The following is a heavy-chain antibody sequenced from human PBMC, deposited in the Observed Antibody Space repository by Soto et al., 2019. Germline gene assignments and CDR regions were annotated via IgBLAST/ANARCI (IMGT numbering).Heavy chain of an antibody. CDR3: EREGASGFCIEV. D-gene: IGHD1-26*01. J-gene: IGHJ6*02. CDR1: VVSIRSYD. Sequence: SETLSLTCNFSVVSIRSYDWSCVRHAAGKSLEWIGRVYTTGSTNYNPSLRRRVSISVDTSKNQFSLTVTSVTAADAAVYYCEREGASGFCIEVGGQGNTVSGYS. V-gene: IGHV4-4*07. CDR2: VYTTGST.